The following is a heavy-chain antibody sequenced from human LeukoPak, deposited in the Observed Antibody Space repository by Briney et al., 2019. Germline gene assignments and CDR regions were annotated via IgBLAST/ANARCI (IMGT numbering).Heavy chain of an antibody. J-gene: IGHJ3*02. CDR2: INPNSGGT. Sequence: ASVKVSCKASGYTFTGYYMHWVRQAPGQGLEWMGLINPNSGGTNNAQKLQGRVTMTRDTSISTAYMELSRLRSDDTAVYYCARATAFLLWFGELMGAFDIWGQGTMVTVSS. CDR3: ARATAFLLWFGELMGAFDI. V-gene: IGHV1-2*02. D-gene: IGHD3-10*01. CDR1: GYTFTGYY.